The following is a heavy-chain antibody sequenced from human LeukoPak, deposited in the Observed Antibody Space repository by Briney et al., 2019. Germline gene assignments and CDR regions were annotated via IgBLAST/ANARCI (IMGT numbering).Heavy chain of an antibody. V-gene: IGHV3-23*01. CDR3: AKDLRLLEWLLVPEAFDY. CDR1: GFTFRSHA. J-gene: IGHJ4*02. Sequence: GGSLRLSCAAYGFTFRSHAMSWVRQAPGKGLEWVSVISGSGGSTYYADSVKGRFTISRDNSKNTLYLQMNSLRAEDTAVYYCAKDLRLLEWLLVPEAFDYWGQGTLVTVSS. D-gene: IGHD3-3*01. CDR2: ISGSGGST.